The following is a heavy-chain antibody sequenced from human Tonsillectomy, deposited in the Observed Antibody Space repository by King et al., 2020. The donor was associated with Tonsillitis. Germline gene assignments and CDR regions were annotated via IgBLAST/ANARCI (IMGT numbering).Heavy chain of an antibody. D-gene: IGHD1-1*01. CDR2: IWYDGSNS. CDR3: ARKNDWYFDL. J-gene: IGHJ2*01. V-gene: IGHV3-33*08. CDR1: GFTFSSYG. Sequence: QVQLVESGGGVVQPGRSLRLSCVVSGFTFSSYGMHWVRQAPGKGLEWGAAIWYDGSNSDYVDAVKGRFTISRDDSNNTLYLQMNSLRAEDTAVYYCARKNDWYFDLWGRGTLVTVSS.